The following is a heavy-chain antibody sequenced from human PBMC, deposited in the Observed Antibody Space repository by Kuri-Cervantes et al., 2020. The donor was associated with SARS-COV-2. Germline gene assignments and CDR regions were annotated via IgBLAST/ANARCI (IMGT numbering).Heavy chain of an antibody. Sequence: SVKVSCKASGGTFSSNAISWVRQAPGQGLEWMGGIIPIFGTANYAQKFQGRVTITTDESTSTAYMELSSLRSEDTAVYYCATGPPETVRWFDPWGQGTLVTVSS. CDR3: ATGPPETVRWFDP. V-gene: IGHV1-69*05. CDR2: IIPIFGTA. CDR1: GGTFSSNA. D-gene: IGHD1-14*01. J-gene: IGHJ5*02.